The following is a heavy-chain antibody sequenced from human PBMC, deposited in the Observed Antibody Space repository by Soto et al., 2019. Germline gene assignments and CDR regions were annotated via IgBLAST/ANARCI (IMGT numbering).Heavy chain of an antibody. CDR1: GFTVSSNY. CDR2: IYSGGST. Sequence: EVQLVESGGGLVQPGGSLRLSCAASGFTVSSNYMSWVRQAPGKGLEWVSVIYSGGSTYYADSVKGRFTISRDNSKNTLYLQMNSLRAEDTAVYYCARDRVAVAGTSYYYYYMDVWDKGTTVTVSS. D-gene: IGHD6-19*01. J-gene: IGHJ6*03. V-gene: IGHV3-66*01. CDR3: ARDRVAVAGTSYYYYYMDV.